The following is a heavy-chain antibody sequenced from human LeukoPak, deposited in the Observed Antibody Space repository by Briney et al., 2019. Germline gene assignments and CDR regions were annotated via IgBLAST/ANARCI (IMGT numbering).Heavy chain of an antibody. D-gene: IGHD3-10*01. CDR1: GFTVSSNY. J-gene: IGHJ4*02. CDR3: ARSIYYASGSYFDY. V-gene: IGHV3-53*01. CDR2: IYSGGST. Sequence: GGSLRLSCAASGFTVSSNYMSWVRQAPGKGLEWISEIYSGGSTYYADSVKGRFTISRDNSKNTLYLQMNSQRAEDTAVYYCARSIYYASGSYFDYWGQGTLVTVSS.